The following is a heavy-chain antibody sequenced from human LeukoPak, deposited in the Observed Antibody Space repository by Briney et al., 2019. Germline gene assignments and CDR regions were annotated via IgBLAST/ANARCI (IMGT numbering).Heavy chain of an antibody. CDR3: AKDSSTWGNLAGHFDS. CDR2: IYASGTT. CDR1: NASIDTHY. Sequence: SETLSLTCTVSNASIDTHYWNWIRQPAGKGLEWIGRIYASGTTNTSPSLKSRVTMSVDTSKNQFSLKLSSVTAADTAVYYCAKDSSTWGNLAGHFDSWGQGTLVTVSS. J-gene: IGHJ4*02. D-gene: IGHD6-13*01. V-gene: IGHV4-4*07.